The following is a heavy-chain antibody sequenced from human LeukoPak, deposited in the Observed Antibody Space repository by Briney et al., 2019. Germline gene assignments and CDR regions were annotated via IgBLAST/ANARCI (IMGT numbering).Heavy chain of an antibody. J-gene: IGHJ3*02. CDR3: ARIYIGSSGPVGDAFDI. D-gene: IGHD6-19*01. CDR2: IYPGDSDT. Sequence: GESLKISCKGSGYSFTSYWIGRVRQMPGKGLEWMGIIYPGDSDTRYSPSFQGQVTISADKSISTAYLQWSSLKASDTAMYYCARIYIGSSGPVGDAFDIWGQGTMVTVSS. V-gene: IGHV5-51*01. CDR1: GYSFTSYW.